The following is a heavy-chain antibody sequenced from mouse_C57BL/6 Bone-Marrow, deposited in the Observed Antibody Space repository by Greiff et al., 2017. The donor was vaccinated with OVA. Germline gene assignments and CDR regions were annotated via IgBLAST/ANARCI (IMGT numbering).Heavy chain of an antibody. CDR2: IHPNSGST. Sequence: QVQLQQPGAELVKPGASVKLSCKASGYTFTSYWMHWVKQRPGQGLEWIGMIHPNSGSTNYNEKFKSKATLTVDKSSSTAYMQLSSLTSEDSAVYYCARVWLRPGYFDVWGTGTTVTVSS. CDR1: GYTFTSYW. CDR3: ARVWLRPGYFDV. V-gene: IGHV1-64*01. J-gene: IGHJ1*03. D-gene: IGHD2-2*01.